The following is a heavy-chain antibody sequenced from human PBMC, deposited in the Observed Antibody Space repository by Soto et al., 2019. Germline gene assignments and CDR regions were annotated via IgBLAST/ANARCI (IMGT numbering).Heavy chain of an antibody. CDR3: AIRGASQWLKF. CDR2: IYTGDSDT. J-gene: IGHJ4*02. V-gene: IGHV5-51*01. Sequence: GESLKISCKGSGYSFTSYWIGWVRQVPGKGLEWMGIIYTGDSDTRYSPSFQGQVTISADKSISTAYLRWSSLKASDTAIYYCAIRGASQWLKFWGQGTLVTGLL. D-gene: IGHD6-19*01. CDR1: GYSFTSYW.